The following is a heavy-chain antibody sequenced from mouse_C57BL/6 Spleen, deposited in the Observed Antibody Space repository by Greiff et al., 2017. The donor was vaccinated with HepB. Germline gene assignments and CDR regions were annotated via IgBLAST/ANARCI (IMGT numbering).Heavy chain of an antibody. J-gene: IGHJ2*01. CDR2: IDPSDSET. V-gene: IGHV1-52*01. Sequence: QVQLQQPGAELVRPGSSVKLSCKASGYTFTSYWMHWVKQRPIQGLEWIGNIDPSDSETHYNQKFKDKATLTVDKSSSTAYMQLSSLTSEDSAVYYCARGNYFFYFDCWGQGTTLTVSS. CDR1: GYTFTSYW. CDR3: ARGNYFFYFDC. D-gene: IGHD2-1*01.